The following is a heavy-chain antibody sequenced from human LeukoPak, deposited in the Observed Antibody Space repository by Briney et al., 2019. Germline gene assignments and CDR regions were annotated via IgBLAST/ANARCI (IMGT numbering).Heavy chain of an antibody. Sequence: NPGGSLRLSCTASGFTFGDYAMSWFRQAPGKGLEWVGFIRSKAYGGTTEYAASVKGRFTISRDDSKSIAYLQMNGLKTEDTAVYYCTRGTASSGWYGYYFDYWGQGTLVSVSS. J-gene: IGHJ4*02. CDR3: TRGTASSGWYGYYFDY. CDR2: IRSKAYGGTT. CDR1: GFTFGDYA. D-gene: IGHD6-19*01. V-gene: IGHV3-49*05.